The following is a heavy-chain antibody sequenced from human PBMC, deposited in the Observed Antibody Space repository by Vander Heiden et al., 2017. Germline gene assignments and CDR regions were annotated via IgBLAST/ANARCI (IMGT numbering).Heavy chain of an antibody. CDR1: GYTFTSYD. Sequence: VQLVQSGAEVKKPGASVKVSCKASGYTFTSYDINWGRKATGQGIEWMGWMNPNSGNTGYAQKFQGRVTMTRNTSISTAYMELSSLRSEDTAVYYCARRQGGRRVNGVVNWFDPWGQGTLVTVSS. D-gene: IGHD2-15*01. J-gene: IGHJ5*02. CDR3: ARRQGGRRVNGVVNWFDP. CDR2: MNPNSGNT. V-gene: IGHV1-8*01.